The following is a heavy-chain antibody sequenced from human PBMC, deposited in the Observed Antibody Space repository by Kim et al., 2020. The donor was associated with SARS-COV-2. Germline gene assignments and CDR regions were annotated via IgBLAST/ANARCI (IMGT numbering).Heavy chain of an antibody. V-gene: IGHV1-2*02. J-gene: IGHJ5*02. Sequence: ASVKVSCKASGYTFTGYYMHWVRQAPGQGLEWMGWINPNSGGTNYAQKFQGRVTMTRDTSISTAYMELSRLRSDDTAVYYCARYCSGGSCYSPLGFDPWGQGTLVTVSS. D-gene: IGHD2-15*01. CDR2: INPNSGGT. CDR3: ARYCSGGSCYSPLGFDP. CDR1: GYTFTGYY.